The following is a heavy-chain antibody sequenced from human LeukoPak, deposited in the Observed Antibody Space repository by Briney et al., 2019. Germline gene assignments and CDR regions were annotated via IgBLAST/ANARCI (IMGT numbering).Heavy chain of an antibody. V-gene: IGHV3-9*01. J-gene: IGHJ4*02. CDR2: ISWNSGSI. CDR3: AKDMGQWLVNTFDY. Sequence: GGSLRLSCAASGFTFDDYAMHWVRHAPGKGLEWVSGISWNSGSIGYADSVKGRFTISRDNAKNSLYLQMNSLRAEDTALYYCAKDMGQWLVNTFDYWGQGTLVTVSS. D-gene: IGHD6-19*01. CDR1: GFTFDDYA.